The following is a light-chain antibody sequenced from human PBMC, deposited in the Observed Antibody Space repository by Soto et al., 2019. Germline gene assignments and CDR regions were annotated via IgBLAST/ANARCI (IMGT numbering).Light chain of an antibody. J-gene: IGKJ3*01. CDR3: QQYNNWPTT. CDR2: GAS. CDR1: QSVSSN. Sequence: KTNYRLTLSLSHGDRSPLSCGASQSVSSNLAWYQQKPGQAPRLLIYGASTRATGIPARFSGSGSGTEFTLTISSLQSEDFAVYYCQQYNNWPTTFGPGTKVDIK. V-gene: IGKV3-15*01.